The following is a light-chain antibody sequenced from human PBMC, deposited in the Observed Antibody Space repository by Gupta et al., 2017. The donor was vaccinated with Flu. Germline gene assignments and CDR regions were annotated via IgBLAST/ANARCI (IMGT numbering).Light chain of an antibody. Sequence: GERTTTTCRGSHGNRTYLVWYQQRPGQAPRVLIYGASSLPTGIPSRFSGSGSGTDFTLTISRLQPEDFATYYCQQYDSSPYTFGQGTKVEIK. CDR1: HGNRTY. CDR2: GAS. J-gene: IGKJ2*01. CDR3: QQYDSSPYT. V-gene: IGKV1-12*01.